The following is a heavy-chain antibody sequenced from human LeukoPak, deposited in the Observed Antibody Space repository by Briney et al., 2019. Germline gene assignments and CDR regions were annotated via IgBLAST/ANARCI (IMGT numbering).Heavy chain of an antibody. Sequence: GGSLRVSCATSGFTFSSNAMSWVRQAPGKGLDWVSAISGNGGSTYYADSVKGRFTISRDNSKKTLYLQMNSLRAEDTAAYYCAKSIRWIQLSGDYFDYWGQGTLVTVSS. V-gene: IGHV3-23*01. CDR1: GFTFSSNA. CDR3: AKSIRWIQLSGDYFDY. CDR2: ISGNGGST. J-gene: IGHJ4*02. D-gene: IGHD5-18*01.